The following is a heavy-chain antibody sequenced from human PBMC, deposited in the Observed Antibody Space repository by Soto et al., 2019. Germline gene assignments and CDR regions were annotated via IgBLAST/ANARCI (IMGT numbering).Heavy chain of an antibody. CDR1: GFSLSNARMG. J-gene: IGHJ4*02. CDR3: ARGSWNYVFDY. V-gene: IGHV2-26*01. D-gene: IGHD1-7*01. CDR2: IFSNDEK. Sequence: SGPTGEPTETLTLTCTVSGFSLSNARMGVSWIRQPPGKALEWLAHIFSNDEKSYSTSLKSRLTISKDTSKSQVVLTMTNMDPVDTATYYCARGSWNYVFDYWGQGTLVNVSS.